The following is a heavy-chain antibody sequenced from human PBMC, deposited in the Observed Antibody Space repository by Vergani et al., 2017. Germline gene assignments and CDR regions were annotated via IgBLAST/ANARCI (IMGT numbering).Heavy chain of an antibody. Sequence: QVHLVESGGGVVQPGRSLRLSCVVSGFTSSYYGMHWVRPAPGKGLEWVAVISYDGTQKYYADSVKGRFTISRDNSKSTLYLQMNSLRTEDTAVYYCATKSCGTPGCQIVYFREWGQGTLVTVSS. CDR1: GFTSSYYG. J-gene: IGHJ1*01. D-gene: IGHD1-1*01. CDR3: ATKSCGTPGCQIVYFRE. V-gene: IGHV3-30*03. CDR2: ISYDGTQK.